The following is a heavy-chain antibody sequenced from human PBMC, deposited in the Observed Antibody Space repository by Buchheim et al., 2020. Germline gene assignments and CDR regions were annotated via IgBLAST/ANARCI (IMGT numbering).Heavy chain of an antibody. CDR1: GFTFSSYG. CDR3: AKEITIFGVVIPINYYGMDV. Sequence: QVQLVESGGGVVQPGRSLRLSCAASGFTFSSYGMHWVRQAPGKGLEWVAVISYDGSNKYYADSVKGRFTISRDNSKNTLYLQMNSLRAEDTAVYYCAKEITIFGVVIPINYYGMDVWGQGTT. CDR2: ISYDGSNK. J-gene: IGHJ6*02. V-gene: IGHV3-30*18. D-gene: IGHD3-3*01.